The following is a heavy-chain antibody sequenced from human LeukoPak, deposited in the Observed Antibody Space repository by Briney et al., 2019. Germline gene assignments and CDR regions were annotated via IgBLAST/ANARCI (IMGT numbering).Heavy chain of an antibody. D-gene: IGHD2-21*02. Sequence: ASVKVSCKASGGTFSSYAISWVRQAPGQGLEWMGWINPNNPATRTSHKFQGRVTMTSDSSISTVYLELNGLKADDTAVYFCARVRDFSNSPFNWFDAWGQGTLVTVSS. CDR1: GGTFSSYA. CDR3: ARVRDFSNSPFNWFDA. CDR2: INPNNPAT. J-gene: IGHJ5*02. V-gene: IGHV1-2*07.